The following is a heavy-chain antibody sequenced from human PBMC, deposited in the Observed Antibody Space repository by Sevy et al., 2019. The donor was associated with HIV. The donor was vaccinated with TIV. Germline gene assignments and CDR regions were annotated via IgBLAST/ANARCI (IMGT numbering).Heavy chain of an antibody. D-gene: IGHD2-15*01. J-gene: IGHJ4*02. V-gene: IGHV1-18*01. CDR2: ISALNGDT. Sequence: ASVKVSCKACGYTFSSYRITWVRQAPGQGPEWIGWISALNGDTNYAQKLQGRVTMTADTSTSTVYMDLRSLRSDDTAVYYCARAYCSGGRCYSLAYWGQGTLVTSPQ. CDR3: ARAYCSGGRCYSLAY. CDR1: GYTFSSYR.